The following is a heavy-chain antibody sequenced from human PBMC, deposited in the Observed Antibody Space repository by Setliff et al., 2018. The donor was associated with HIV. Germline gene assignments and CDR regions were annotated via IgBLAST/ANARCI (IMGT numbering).Heavy chain of an antibody. CDR2: IYYSGST. J-gene: IGHJ4*02. CDR1: GGSISSSSYY. CDR3: ATYSSSWPDY. V-gene: IGHV4-39*01. Sequence: SETLSLTCTVSGGSISSSSYYWGWIRQPPGKGLEWIGSIYYSGSTYYNPSLKSRVTISVDTSKNQFSLKLSSVTAADTSVYYCATYSSSWPDYWGQGTLVTSPQ. D-gene: IGHD6-13*01.